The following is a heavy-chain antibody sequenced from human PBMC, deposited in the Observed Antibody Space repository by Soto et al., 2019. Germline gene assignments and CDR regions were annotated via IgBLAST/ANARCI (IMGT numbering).Heavy chain of an antibody. V-gene: IGHV3-74*01. CDR1: GFTFSGYW. CDR3: AGAKIGDYFQVY. Sequence: EVQLVESGGGLVQPGGSLRLSCAVSGFTFSGYWMHWVRQAPGKGLVWVSRINSDGRTTNYADSVKGRFTISRDNAKDTLYLQMDSLRAEDTAVYYCAGAKIGDYFQVYWGQGTLVTVSS. CDR2: INSDGRTT. D-gene: IGHD4-17*01. J-gene: IGHJ4*02.